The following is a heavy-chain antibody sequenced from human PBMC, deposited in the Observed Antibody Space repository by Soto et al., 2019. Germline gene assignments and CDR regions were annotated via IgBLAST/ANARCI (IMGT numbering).Heavy chain of an antibody. V-gene: IGHV4-34*01. CDR2: INHSGST. J-gene: IGHJ4*02. CDR3: ARGPCSGGSCSIDY. Sequence: SETLSLTCAVYGGSFSGYRYSWIRQPPGKGLEWIGEINHSGSTNYNPSLKSRVTISVDTSKNQFSLKLSSVTAADTAVYYCARGPCSGGSCSIDYWGQGTLVTVSS. CDR1: GGSFSGYR. D-gene: IGHD2-15*01.